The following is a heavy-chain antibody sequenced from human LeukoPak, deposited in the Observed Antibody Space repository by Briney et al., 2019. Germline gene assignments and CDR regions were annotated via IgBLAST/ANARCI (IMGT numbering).Heavy chain of an antibody. CDR3: ARTILGVAREGPFYYYYYMDV. J-gene: IGHJ6*03. V-gene: IGHV4-59*08. Sequence: SETLSLTCTVSGGSISSYYWSWIRQPPGKGLEWIGYIYYSGSTNYNPSLKSRVTISVDTSKNQFSLKLSSVTAADTAVYYCARTILGVAREGPFYYYYYMDVWGKGTTVTVSS. D-gene: IGHD3-3*01. CDR2: IYYSGST. CDR1: GGSISSYY.